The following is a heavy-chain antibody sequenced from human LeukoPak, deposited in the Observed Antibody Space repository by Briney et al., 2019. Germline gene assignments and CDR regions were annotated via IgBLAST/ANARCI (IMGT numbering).Heavy chain of an antibody. V-gene: IGHV4-59*01. CDR3: ARVISPESYFYFFEYYYMDV. CDR2: IFYNGST. D-gene: IGHD3-10*01. J-gene: IGHJ6*03. CDR1: GGSISSYY. Sequence: SETLSLTCTVSGGSISSYYWSWIRQPPGKGLEWIGYIFYNGSTNYNPSLKRRLTISVDTSKNQFSLKVRSVTAADTAVYFCARVISPESYFYFFEYYYMDVWGKGATVTVSS.